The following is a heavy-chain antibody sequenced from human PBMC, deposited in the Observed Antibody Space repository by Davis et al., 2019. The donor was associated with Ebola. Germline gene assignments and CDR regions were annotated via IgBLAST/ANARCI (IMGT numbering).Heavy chain of an antibody. Sequence: AASVKVSCKVSGYTLTELSMHWVRQAPGKGLEWMGGFDPEDGETIYAQKFQDRVTMTRDTSTSTVYMELSSLRSEDTAVYYCARRLYCGGGSCYEYYYGMDVWGQGTTVTVSS. D-gene: IGHD2-15*01. CDR1: GYTLTELS. J-gene: IGHJ6*02. V-gene: IGHV1-24*01. CDR3: ARRLYCGGGSCYEYYYGMDV. CDR2: FDPEDGET.